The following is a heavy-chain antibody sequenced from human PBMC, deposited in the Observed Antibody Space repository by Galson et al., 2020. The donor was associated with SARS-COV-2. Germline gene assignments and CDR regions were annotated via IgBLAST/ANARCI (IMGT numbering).Heavy chain of an antibody. V-gene: IGHV4-59*08. CDR3: ARHRGLVGPGPFGYVSYYYYGLDV. Sequence: ASETLSLTCNVSGGSIYNYYWSWIRQTPGKGLEWIGYIEHSANTKFNPSLKSRVTLSIDMPKQQFYLNLGSVTAADTAVYYCARHRGLVGPGPFGYVSYYYYGLDVWGQGTTVIVSS. CDR2: IEHSANT. J-gene: IGHJ6*02. D-gene: IGHD1-26*01. CDR1: GGSIYNYY.